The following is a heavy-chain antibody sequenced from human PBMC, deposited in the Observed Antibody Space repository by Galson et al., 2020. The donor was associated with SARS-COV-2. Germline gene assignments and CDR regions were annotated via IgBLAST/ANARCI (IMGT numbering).Heavy chain of an antibody. Sequence: ETSETLSLTCTVSGGSISTYYWTWIRQPPGKGLEWIGYMYYSGSTNYNPSLKSRVTISVDTSKNQLSLKLSSVTAADTAVYYCARLGCSSISCSSMDLWGQGTTVTVSS. CDR1: GGSISTYY. J-gene: IGHJ6*02. CDR2: MYYSGST. V-gene: IGHV4-59*08. D-gene: IGHD2-2*01. CDR3: ARLGCSSISCSSMDL.